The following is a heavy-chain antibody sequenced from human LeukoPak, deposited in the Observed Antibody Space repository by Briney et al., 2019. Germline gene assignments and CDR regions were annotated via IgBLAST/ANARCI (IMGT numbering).Heavy chain of an antibody. D-gene: IGHD3-3*01. J-gene: IGHJ6*02. CDR2: INSDGSST. CDR3: ARDPARYYDFWSGYNYYYYGMDV. CDR1: GFTFSSYW. Sequence: GGSLRLSCAASGFTFSSYWMHWVRQAPGKGLVWVSRINSDGSSTSYADSVKGRFTISRDNAKNTLYLQMNSLRAEDTAVYYCARDPARYYDFWSGYNYYYYGMDVWGQGTTVTVSS. V-gene: IGHV3-74*01.